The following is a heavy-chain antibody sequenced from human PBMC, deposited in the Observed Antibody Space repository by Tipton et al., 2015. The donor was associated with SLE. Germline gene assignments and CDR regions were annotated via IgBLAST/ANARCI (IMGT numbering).Heavy chain of an antibody. CDR1: GGSIISNNW. D-gene: IGHD4-17*01. J-gene: IGHJ5*02. CDR2: IYYDGNS. Sequence: TLSLTCAVSGGSIISNNWWSWVRQSPGKGLEWIGYIYYDGNSHYNPSLKSRLSISVDTSKNQFSLKLSSVTAADTAVYYCARDGGGDYGFDPWGQGTLVTVSS. V-gene: IGHV4-4*02. CDR3: ARDGGGDYGFDP.